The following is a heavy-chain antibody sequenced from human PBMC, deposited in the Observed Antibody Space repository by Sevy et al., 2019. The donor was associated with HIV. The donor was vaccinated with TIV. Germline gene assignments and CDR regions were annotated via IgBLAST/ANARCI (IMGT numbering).Heavy chain of an antibody. J-gene: IGHJ6*02. Sequence: SETLSLTCAVYGGSFSGYYWSWIRQPPGKGLEWIGEINLSGSTNYNPSLKSRVTISVDTSKNQFSLKLSSVTAADTAVYYCARGQKNYYDSSGYYYYYGMDVWGQGTTVTVSS. D-gene: IGHD3-22*01. CDR1: GGSFSGYY. CDR3: ARGQKNYYDSSGYYYYYGMDV. V-gene: IGHV4-34*01. CDR2: INLSGST.